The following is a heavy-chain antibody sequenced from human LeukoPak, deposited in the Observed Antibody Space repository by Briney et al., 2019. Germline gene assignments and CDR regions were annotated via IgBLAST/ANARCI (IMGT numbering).Heavy chain of an antibody. CDR3: ASPYGDPDAFDI. CDR2: INPSGGST. J-gene: IGHJ3*02. D-gene: IGHD4-17*01. CDR1: GYTFTSYY. Sequence: ASVKVSCKASGYTFTSYYMHWVRQAPGQGLEWMGIINPSGGSTSYAQKFQGRVTMTRDMSTSTVYMELSSLRSDDTAVYYCASPYGDPDAFDIWGQGTMVTVSS. V-gene: IGHV1-46*03.